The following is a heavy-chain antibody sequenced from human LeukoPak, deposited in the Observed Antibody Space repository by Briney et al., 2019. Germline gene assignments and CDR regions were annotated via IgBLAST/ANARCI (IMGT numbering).Heavy chain of an antibody. Sequence: GGSLRPSCTASGFTFGDYAMSWVRQAPGKGLEWVGFIRSKAYGGTTEYAASVKGRFTISRDDSKSIAYLQMSSLKTEDTAVYYCTRTISNYGGNSGFDYWGQGTLVTVSS. V-gene: IGHV3-49*04. J-gene: IGHJ4*02. D-gene: IGHD4-23*01. CDR1: GFTFGDYA. CDR3: TRTISNYGGNSGFDY. CDR2: IRSKAYGGTT.